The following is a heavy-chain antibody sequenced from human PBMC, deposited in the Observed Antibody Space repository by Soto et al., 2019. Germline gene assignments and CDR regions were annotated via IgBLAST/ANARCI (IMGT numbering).Heavy chain of an antibody. V-gene: IGHV3-23*01. CDR1: GFTLSAYA. Sequence: GSLRLSCAASGFTLSAYAMSWVRQAPEKGLEWVSAIISNGNTYYADSVKGRFTISRDNSKNTPYLQMHSLRAEDTALYYCARDIRLASRGNWFDPWGQGTLVTVSS. CDR3: ARDIRLASRGNWFDP. CDR2: IISNGNT. D-gene: IGHD2-21*01. J-gene: IGHJ5*02.